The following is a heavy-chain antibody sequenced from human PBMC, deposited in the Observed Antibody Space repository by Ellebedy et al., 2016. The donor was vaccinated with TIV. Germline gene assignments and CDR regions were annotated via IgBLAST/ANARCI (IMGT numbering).Heavy chain of an antibody. CDR1: GESFSGYY. CDR3: ATLASSYAPYVD. J-gene: IGHJ4*02. Sequence: SETLSLXXAVYGESFSGYYWTWIRQPPGKGLEWIGEINHSGSTNYNPSLKSRVTISVDTSKNQFSLKLTSVTAADTAVYYCATLASSYAPYVDWGQGTLVTVSS. V-gene: IGHV4-34*01. D-gene: IGHD2-2*01. CDR2: INHSGST.